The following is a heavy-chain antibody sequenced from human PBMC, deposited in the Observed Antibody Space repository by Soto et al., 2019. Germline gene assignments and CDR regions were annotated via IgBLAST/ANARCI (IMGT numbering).Heavy chain of an antibody. CDR3: ARIYCSGGSCYHNAFDI. CDR2: INHSGST. CDR1: GGSFSGYY. Sequence: KPSETLSLTCAVYGGSFSGYYWSWIRQPPGKGLEWIGEINHSGSTNYNPSLKSRVTISVDTSKNQFSLKLSSVTAADTAVYYCARIYCSGGSCYHNAFDIWGQGTMVTVSS. J-gene: IGHJ3*02. V-gene: IGHV4-34*01. D-gene: IGHD2-15*01.